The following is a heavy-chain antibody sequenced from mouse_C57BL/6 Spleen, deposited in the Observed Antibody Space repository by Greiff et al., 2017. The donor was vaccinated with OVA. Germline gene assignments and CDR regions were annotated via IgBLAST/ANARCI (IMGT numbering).Heavy chain of an antibody. CDR2: INPDNGGT. Sequence: VQLQQSGPELVKPGASVKISCKASGYTFTDYYMNWVKQSHGKSLEWIGDINPDNGGTSYNQKFKGKATLTLDKSSSTAYMELRSLTSEDAAVYYCARNDDYVGAPDYWGKGTTLTVSS. CDR3: ARNDDYVGAPDY. J-gene: IGHJ2*01. D-gene: IGHD2-4*01. V-gene: IGHV1-26*01. CDR1: GYTFTDYY.